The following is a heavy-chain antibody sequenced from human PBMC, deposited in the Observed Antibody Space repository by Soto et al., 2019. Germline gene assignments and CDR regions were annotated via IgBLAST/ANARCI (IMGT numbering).Heavy chain of an antibody. V-gene: IGHV4-30-4*01. CDR3: ARDQAEKNFWSGSPGMDV. CDR2: IYYSGST. CDR1: GGSISSGDYY. D-gene: IGHD3-3*01. Sequence: SETLSLTCTVSGGSISSGDYYWSWIRQPPGKGLEWIGYIYYSGSTYYNPSLKSRVTISVDTSKNQFSLKLSSVTAADTAVYYCARDQAEKNFWSGSPGMDVWGQGTTVTVSS. J-gene: IGHJ6*02.